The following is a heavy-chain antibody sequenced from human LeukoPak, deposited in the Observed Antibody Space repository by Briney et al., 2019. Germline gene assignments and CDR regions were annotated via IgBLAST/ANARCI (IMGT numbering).Heavy chain of an antibody. V-gene: IGHV3-43*01. J-gene: IGHJ4*02. CDR2: VSWDGGNT. Sequence: GGSLRLSCAASGFTFGDYTMHWVRQPPGKGLEWVSFVSWDGGNTYYADSVKGRFSASRDNSKDSLFLEMNSLSVEDSALYYCVKDIGVALTSFDSWGQGVLVTASS. CDR1: GFTFGDYT. D-gene: IGHD6-19*01. CDR3: VKDIGVALTSFDS.